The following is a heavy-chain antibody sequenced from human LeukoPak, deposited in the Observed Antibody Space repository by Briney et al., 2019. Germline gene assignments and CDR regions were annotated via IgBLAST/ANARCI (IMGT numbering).Heavy chain of an antibody. CDR1: GGSISSSSFY. CDR2: IYYSGST. J-gene: IGHJ5*02. Sequence: SETLSLTCSVSGGSISSSSFYWGWIRQPPGKGLEWIGYIYYSGSTNYNPSLKSRVTISVDTSKNQFSLKLSSVTAADTAVYYCARATVPGNWFDPWGQGTLVTVSS. D-gene: IGHD4-17*01. V-gene: IGHV4-61*05. CDR3: ARATVPGNWFDP.